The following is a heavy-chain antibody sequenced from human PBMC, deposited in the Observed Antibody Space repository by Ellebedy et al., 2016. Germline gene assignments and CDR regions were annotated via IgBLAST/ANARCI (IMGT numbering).Heavy chain of an antibody. J-gene: IGHJ1*01. CDR3: ARSVSIAARREYFQH. CDR1: GYTFTGYY. D-gene: IGHD6-6*01. V-gene: IGHV1-2*02. CDR2: INPNSGGT. Sequence: ASVKVSXKASGYTFTGYYMHWVRQAPGQGLEWMGWINPNSGGTNYAQKFQGRVTMTRDTSISTAYMELSRLRSDDTAVYYCARSVSIAARREYFQHWGQGTLVTVSS.